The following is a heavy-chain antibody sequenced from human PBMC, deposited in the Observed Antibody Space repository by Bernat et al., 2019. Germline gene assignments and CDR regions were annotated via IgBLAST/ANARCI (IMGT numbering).Heavy chain of an antibody. CDR1: GYTFTSYD. CDR2: MNPNSGNT. J-gene: IGHJ6*03. Sequence: QVQLVQSGAEVKKPGASVKVSCKASGYTFTSYDINWVRQATGQGLEWMGWMNPNSGNTGYAQKFQGRVTMTRNTSISTAYMELSSLRSEDTAVYYCARGPPERYYDYIWGSPGYMDVWGKGTTVTVSS. D-gene: IGHD3-16*01. CDR3: ARGPPERYYDYIWGSPGYMDV. V-gene: IGHV1-8*01.